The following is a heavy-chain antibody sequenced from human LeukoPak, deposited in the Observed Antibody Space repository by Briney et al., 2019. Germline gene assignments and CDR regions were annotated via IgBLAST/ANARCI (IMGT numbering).Heavy chain of an antibody. CDR2: IRYDGSNK. CDR3: AKDPSVDSSGYLDAFDI. D-gene: IGHD3-22*01. V-gene: IGHV3-30*02. J-gene: IGHJ3*02. Sequence: GGSLRLSCAASGFTFSSYGMHWVRQAPGKGLEWVAFIRYDGSNKYYADSVKGRFTISRDNSKNTLYLQMNSLRAEDTAVYYCAKDPSVDSSGYLDAFDIWGQGTMVTVSS. CDR1: GFTFSSYG.